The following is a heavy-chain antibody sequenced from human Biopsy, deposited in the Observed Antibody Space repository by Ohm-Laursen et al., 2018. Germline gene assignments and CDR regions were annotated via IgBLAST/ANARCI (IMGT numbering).Heavy chain of an antibody. J-gene: IGHJ5*02. V-gene: IGHV4-59*07. CDR3: ARGGNGYNYVTPGTWFDP. Sequence: SDTLSLTCNVSGGSISSYYWSWIRQSPGKGLEWIGFIFYSGSTYYNPSLKSRTTISVDSSKNQFSLRLRSVTAVDTAVYYCARGGNGYNYVTPGTWFDPWGRGTPVTVSS. D-gene: IGHD5-24*01. CDR1: GGSISSYY. CDR2: IFYSGST.